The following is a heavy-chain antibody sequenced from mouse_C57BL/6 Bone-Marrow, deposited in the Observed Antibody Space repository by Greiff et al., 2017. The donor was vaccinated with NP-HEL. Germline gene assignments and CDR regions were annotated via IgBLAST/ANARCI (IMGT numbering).Heavy chain of an antibody. D-gene: IGHD2-4*01. Sequence: EVQLVESGGGLVKPGGSLKLSCAASGFTFSSYAMSWVRQTPEKRLEWVATISDGGSYTYYPDNVKGRFTISRDNAKNNLYLQMSHLKSEDTAMYYCARSMITTRIGYAMDYWGQGTSVTVSS. CDR3: ARSMITTRIGYAMDY. V-gene: IGHV5-4*01. CDR2: ISDGGSYT. J-gene: IGHJ4*01. CDR1: GFTFSSYA.